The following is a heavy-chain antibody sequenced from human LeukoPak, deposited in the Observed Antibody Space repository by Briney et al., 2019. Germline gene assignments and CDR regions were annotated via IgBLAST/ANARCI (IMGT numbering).Heavy chain of an antibody. Sequence: GASVKVSCKASGYTFTSYGISWVRQAPGQGLEWMGWISGYNGNTKYAQKFQGRVTMTTDTSTSTAYMELRSLRSDDTAVYYCARDFGSGSYYDVGRRGFDPWGQGTLVTVSS. CDR2: ISGYNGNT. CDR1: GYTFTSYG. D-gene: IGHD3-10*01. V-gene: IGHV1-18*01. CDR3: ARDFGSGSYYDVGRRGFDP. J-gene: IGHJ5*02.